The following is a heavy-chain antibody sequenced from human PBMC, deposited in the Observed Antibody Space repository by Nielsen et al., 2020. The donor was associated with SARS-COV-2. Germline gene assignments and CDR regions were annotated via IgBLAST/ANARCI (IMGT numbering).Heavy chain of an antibody. Sequence: ASVKVSCKASGYTFTGYYMHWVRQAPGQGLEWMGWINPNSGGTNYAQKFQGWVTMTRDTSISTAYMELSSLRSEDTAVYYCAREWRITMVRGALWNWGQGTLVTVSS. V-gene: IGHV1-2*04. CDR3: AREWRITMVRGALWN. D-gene: IGHD3-10*01. CDR2: INPNSGGT. J-gene: IGHJ4*02. CDR1: GYTFTGYY.